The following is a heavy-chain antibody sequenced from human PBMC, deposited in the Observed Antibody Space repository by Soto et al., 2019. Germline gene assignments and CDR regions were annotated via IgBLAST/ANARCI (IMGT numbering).Heavy chain of an antibody. CDR3: ASMDGVLLWFGELFHDY. D-gene: IGHD3-10*01. Sequence: SETLSLTXTVSGGSISSSSYYWGWIRQPPGKGLEWIGSIYYSGSTYYNPSLKSRVTISVDTSKNQFSLKLSSVTAADTAVYYCASMDGVLLWFGELFHDYWGQGTLVTVSS. CDR1: GGSISSSSYY. J-gene: IGHJ4*02. CDR2: IYYSGST. V-gene: IGHV4-39*01.